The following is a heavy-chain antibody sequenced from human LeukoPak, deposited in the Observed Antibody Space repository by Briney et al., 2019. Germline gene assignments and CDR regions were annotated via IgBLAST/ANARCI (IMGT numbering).Heavy chain of an antibody. J-gene: IGHJ6*03. CDR2: INHSGST. CDR3: ARLRGLQLTYYYYYYYMDV. CDR1: GGSISSGDYY. V-gene: IGHV4-39*07. D-gene: IGHD5-18*01. Sequence: SETLSLTCTVSGGSISSGDYYWSWIRQPPGKGLEWIGEINHSGSTNYNPSLKSRVTISVDTSKNQFSLKLSSVTAADTAVYYCARLRGLQLTYYYYYYYMDVWGKGTTVTVSS.